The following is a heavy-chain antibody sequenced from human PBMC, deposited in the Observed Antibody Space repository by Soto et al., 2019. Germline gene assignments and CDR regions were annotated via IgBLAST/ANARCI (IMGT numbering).Heavy chain of an antibody. CDR3: ARTNYDFWSGYWAPTRYNWFDP. V-gene: IGHV4-30-4*01. D-gene: IGHD3-3*01. CDR1: GGSISSGDYY. CDR2: IYYSGST. J-gene: IGHJ5*02. Sequence: SETLSLTCTVSGGSISSGDYYWSWIRQPPGKGLEWIGYIYYSGSTYYNPSLSIRVTISVDTSKNQFSLKLSSVTAADTAVYYCARTNYDFWSGYWAPTRYNWFDPWGQGTLVTVSS.